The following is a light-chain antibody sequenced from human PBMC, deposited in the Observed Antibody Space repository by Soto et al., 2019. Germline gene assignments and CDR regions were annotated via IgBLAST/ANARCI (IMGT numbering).Light chain of an antibody. CDR3: QQRSNWPIT. CDR2: DAS. Sequence: EIVVTQSPATLSLSPGERATLSCRASQSVSSYLAWYQQKPGQAPRLLIYDASNRATGIPARFSGSGSGTDFTLTISSLEPEDFAVYYCQQRSNWPITLGQGTRLE. CDR1: QSVSSY. J-gene: IGKJ5*01. V-gene: IGKV3-11*01.